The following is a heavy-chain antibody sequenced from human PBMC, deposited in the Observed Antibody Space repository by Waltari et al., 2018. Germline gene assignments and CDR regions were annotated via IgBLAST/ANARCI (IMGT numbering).Heavy chain of an antibody. Sequence: QVQLVQSGAEVKTPGASVKVSCKASGYTFTSYGISWVRQAPGQGLEWMGWISAYNGNTKYAQQLQGRVTMTTYTTTSTANMELRSLRSDDTAVYYCARPGSSGYCSSTSCADDTFDLLGQGTMVTVSS. D-gene: IGHD2-2*01. J-gene: IGHJ3*01. CDR1: GYTFTSYG. V-gene: IGHV1-18*01. CDR3: ARPGSSGYCSSTSCADDTFDL. CDR2: ISAYNGNT.